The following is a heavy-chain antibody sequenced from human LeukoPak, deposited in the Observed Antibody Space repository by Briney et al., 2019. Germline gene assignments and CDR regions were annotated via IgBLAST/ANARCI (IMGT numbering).Heavy chain of an antibody. CDR1: GGSISSYY. CDR3: VRGEYQLLTWNYFDY. CDR2: IYYSGST. Sequence: SETLSLTCTVSGGSISSYYWSWIRQPPGKGLEWIGYIYYSGSTNYNPSLKSRVTISVDTSKNQFSLKLSSVTAADTAVYYCVRGEYQLLTWNYFDYWGQGTLVTVSS. V-gene: IGHV4-59*08. D-gene: IGHD2-2*01. J-gene: IGHJ4*02.